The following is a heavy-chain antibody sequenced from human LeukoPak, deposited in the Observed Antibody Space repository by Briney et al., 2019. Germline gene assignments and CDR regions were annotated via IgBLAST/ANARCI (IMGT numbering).Heavy chain of an antibody. Sequence: ASVKVSCKASGYTFTNYAMKWVRQAPGQGLDWMGWINTNTGDPPSAQGSTGRFVFSLDTPVSPAYLPITTLNTEDTDVSYCARVARSPHWRYLDLWGRGTLVTVSS. CDR2: INTNTGDP. CDR1: GYTFTNYA. CDR3: ARVARSPHWRYLDL. V-gene: IGHV7-4-1*02. J-gene: IGHJ2*01. D-gene: IGHD6-6*01.